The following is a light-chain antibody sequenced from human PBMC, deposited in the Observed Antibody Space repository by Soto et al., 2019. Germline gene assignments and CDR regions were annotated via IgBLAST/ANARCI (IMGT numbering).Light chain of an antibody. CDR2: DNN. CDR1: SSNIGAGYD. Sequence: QSVLTQPPSVSGAPGQRVTISCTGSSSNIGAGYDVHWYQQLPGTAPKLLIYDNNNRPSGVPDRFSGSKSGTSASLAITGLQAEDEADYYCQSYDSSLSGYVFGGGTQLTVL. J-gene: IGLJ2*01. V-gene: IGLV1-40*01. CDR3: QSYDSSLSGYV.